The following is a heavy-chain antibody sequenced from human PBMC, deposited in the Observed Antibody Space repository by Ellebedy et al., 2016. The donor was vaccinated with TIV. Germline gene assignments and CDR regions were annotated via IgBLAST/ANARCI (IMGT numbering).Heavy chain of an antibody. CDR2: IYSGGNT. J-gene: IGHJ1*01. Sequence: GESLKISCAASGFTVSTNYMSWVRQAPGKGLEWVSVIYSGGNTFYADSVKGRFTLSRDNSKNTLYLQMNSLRAEDTDVYYCAGHRPYDYGGREHWGQGTLVTVSS. CDR3: AGHRPYDYGGREH. D-gene: IGHD4/OR15-4a*01. CDR1: GFTVSTNY. V-gene: IGHV3-53*01.